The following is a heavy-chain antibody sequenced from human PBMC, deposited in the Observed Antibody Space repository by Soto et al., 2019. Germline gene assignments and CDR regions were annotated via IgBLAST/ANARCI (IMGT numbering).Heavy chain of an antibody. J-gene: IGHJ6*02. CDR3: AKGITMIRGRSFYYDMDV. D-gene: IGHD3-10*01. CDR2: ISDSGGST. V-gene: IGHV3-23*01. CDR1: RFTFSSYA. Sequence: GGSLRLSCAASRFTFSSYAMSWVRQTPGKGLEWVSAISDSGGSTYYADSVKGRFTISRDNSKNTLYLQMNSLRAEDTALYYCAKGITMIRGRSFYYDMDVWGQGTTVTVSS.